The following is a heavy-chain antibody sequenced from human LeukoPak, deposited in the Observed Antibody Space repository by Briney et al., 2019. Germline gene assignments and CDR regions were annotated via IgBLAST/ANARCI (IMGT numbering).Heavy chain of an antibody. CDR3: ARSYSSSWYSSFDI. J-gene: IGHJ3*02. D-gene: IGHD6-13*01. CDR2: VDHTGST. V-gene: IGHV4-59*08. CDR1: DDSITMYY. Sequence: SETLSLTCSVSDDSITMYYWTWIRQPPGKGLEWIGYVDHTGSTNFNPSLNGRVSISRDTTKNLFSLKLSSVTAADTAVYYCARSYSSSWYSSFDIWGHGTMVTVSS.